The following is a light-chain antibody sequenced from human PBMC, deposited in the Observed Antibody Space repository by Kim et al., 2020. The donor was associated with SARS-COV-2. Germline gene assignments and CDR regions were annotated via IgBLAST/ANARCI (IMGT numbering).Light chain of an antibody. CDR3: QWWAGRIDKYV. Sequence: SYELTQPPSVSVAPGKTAMITCGGDNIGSNTVHWYQQKPGQAPVLVISHDDDRPSGTPERFSGFHSGNTVTLTVSRVEAGDEADYYCQWWAGRIDKYVFG. J-gene: IGLJ1*01. V-gene: IGLV3-21*04. CDR1: NIGSNT. CDR2: HDD.